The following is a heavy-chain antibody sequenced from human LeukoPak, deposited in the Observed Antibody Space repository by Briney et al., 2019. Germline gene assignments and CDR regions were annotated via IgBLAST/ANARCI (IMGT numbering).Heavy chain of an antibody. CDR2: ISSSTWTI. V-gene: IGHV3-48*01. D-gene: IGHD5-18*01. CDR3: ARGDTASFDY. J-gene: IGHJ4*02. Sequence: GGSLRLSCAASGFTFSTFSMNWVRQAPGKGLEWISYISSSTWTIYYADSVKGRFTISRDNAKNSLYLQMNSLRVEDTAVYYCARGDTASFDYWGQGTLVTVSS. CDR1: GFTFSTFS.